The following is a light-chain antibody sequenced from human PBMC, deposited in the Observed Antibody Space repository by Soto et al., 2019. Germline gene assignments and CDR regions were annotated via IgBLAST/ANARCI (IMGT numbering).Light chain of an antibody. Sequence: EIVLTQSPDTLSLSPVERATLSFMASQTVIHNHLAWHQQKPGQTPRLLVYGASSRATGIPDRFSGSGSGTDFTLTISRLEPEDFAVYYCQQHGTSPITFGQGTRLEIK. J-gene: IGKJ5*01. CDR3: QQHGTSPIT. CDR2: GAS. CDR1: QTVIHNH. V-gene: IGKV3-20*01.